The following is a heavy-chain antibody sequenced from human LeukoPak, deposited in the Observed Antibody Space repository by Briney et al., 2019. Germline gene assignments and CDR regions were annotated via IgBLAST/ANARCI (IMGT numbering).Heavy chain of an antibody. Sequence: GASLRLSCAASGFTFSSYSMNWVRQAPGKGLEWVSSISSSSSYIYYADSVKGRFTISRDNAKNSLYLQMNSLRAEDTAVYYCARDQMTTVANYYYGMDVWGQGTTVTVSS. CDR2: ISSSSSYI. CDR3: ARDQMTTVANYYYGMDV. J-gene: IGHJ6*02. CDR1: GFTFSSYS. D-gene: IGHD4-17*01. V-gene: IGHV3-21*01.